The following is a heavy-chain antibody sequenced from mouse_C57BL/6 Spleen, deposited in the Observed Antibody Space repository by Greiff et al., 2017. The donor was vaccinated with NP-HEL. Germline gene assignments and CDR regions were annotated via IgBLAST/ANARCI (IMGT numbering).Heavy chain of an antibody. D-gene: IGHD1-1*01. CDR3: ARQITTVVATGGYAMDY. Sequence: EVQGVESGGDLVKPGGSLKLSCAASGFTFSSYGMSWVRQTPDKRLEWVATISSGGSYTYYPDSVKGRFTISRDNAKNTLYLQMSSLKSEDTAMYYCARQITTVVATGGYAMDYWGQGTSVTVSS. J-gene: IGHJ4*01. CDR2: ISSGGSYT. V-gene: IGHV5-6*01. CDR1: GFTFSSYG.